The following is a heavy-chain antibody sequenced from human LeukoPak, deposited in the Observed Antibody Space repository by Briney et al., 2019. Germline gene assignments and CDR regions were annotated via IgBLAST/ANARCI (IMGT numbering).Heavy chain of an antibody. CDR2: IYYSGST. CDR1: GGSISSGDYY. Sequence: PSETLSLTCTVSGGSISSGDYYWSWIRQPPGKGLEWIGYIYYSGSTYYNPSLKSRATISVDTSKNQFSLKLSSVTAADTAVYYCARALPALDDYYYYYMDVWGKGTTVTVSS. D-gene: IGHD2-2*01. CDR3: ARALPALDDYYYYYMDV. J-gene: IGHJ6*03. V-gene: IGHV4-30-4*08.